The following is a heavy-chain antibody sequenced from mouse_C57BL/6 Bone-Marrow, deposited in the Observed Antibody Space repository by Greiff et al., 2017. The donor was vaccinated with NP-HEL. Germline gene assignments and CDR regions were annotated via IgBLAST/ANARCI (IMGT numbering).Heavy chain of an antibody. V-gene: IGHV1-81*01. CDR3: ARWGLWLTSWFAY. CDR1: GYTFTSYG. Sequence: VQLQQSGAELARPGASVKLSCKASGYTFTSYGISWVKQRTGQGLEWIGEIYPRSGNTYYNEKFKGKATLTADKSSSTAYMELRSLTSEDSAVYVCARWGLWLTSWFAYWGQGTLVTVSA. J-gene: IGHJ3*01. CDR2: IYPRSGNT. D-gene: IGHD4-1*01.